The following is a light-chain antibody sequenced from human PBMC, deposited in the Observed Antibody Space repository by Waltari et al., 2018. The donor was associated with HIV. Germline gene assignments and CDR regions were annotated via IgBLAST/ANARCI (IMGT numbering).Light chain of an antibody. V-gene: IGKV3-11*01. Sequence: EIVLKQSPATLSLSPGERATLSCRASQNIRTYLALYQQKPGQAPRLLISDASNRATGIPARFSGSGSGTDFTLTISSLEPEDFAVYYCQRRDNWPPWTFGQGTKVEI. CDR1: QNIRTY. CDR2: DAS. CDR3: QRRDNWPPWT. J-gene: IGKJ1*01.